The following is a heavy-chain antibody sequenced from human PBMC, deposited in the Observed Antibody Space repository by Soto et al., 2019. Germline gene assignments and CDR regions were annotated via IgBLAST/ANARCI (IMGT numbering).Heavy chain of an antibody. V-gene: IGHV3-53*01. CDR1: GFAISSTY. Sequence: EVQLVESGGGLIQPGGSLRLSCAPSGFAISSTYMSWVRQAPGKGLEWVSVIYSGGAASYADSVRGRFTISTDNSKTTLYLQMNRLTAEDTAVYYCARPSLGPHDYWGQGTLVTVSS. CDR3: ARPSLGPHDY. CDR2: IYSGGAA. D-gene: IGHD7-27*01. J-gene: IGHJ4*02.